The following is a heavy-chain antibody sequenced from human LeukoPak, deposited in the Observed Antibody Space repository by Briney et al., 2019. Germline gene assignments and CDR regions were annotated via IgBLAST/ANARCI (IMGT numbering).Heavy chain of an antibody. CDR2: IYYSGTT. CDR1: GGSVSGTSYY. Sequence: SETLSLTCTVSGGSVSGTSYYWGWIRQPPGKGLEWIGSIYYSGTTYYNPSLKSRVTISVDTSKNQFSLKLTSLTAADTAVYYCASTASYYDFWSGHYFDYWGQGTLVTVSS. D-gene: IGHD3-3*01. V-gene: IGHV4-39*01. CDR3: ASTASYYDFWSGHYFDY. J-gene: IGHJ4*02.